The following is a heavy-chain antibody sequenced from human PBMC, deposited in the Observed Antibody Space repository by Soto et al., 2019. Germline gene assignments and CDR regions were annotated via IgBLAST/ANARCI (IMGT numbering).Heavy chain of an antibody. J-gene: IGHJ5*02. V-gene: IGHV3-23*01. CDR3: AKLSRGYYDSSGYRFDP. D-gene: IGHD3-22*01. Sequence: PGGSLRLSCAASGFTFSSYAMSWVRQAPGKGLEWVSAISGSGGSTYYADSVKGRFTISRDNSKNTPYLQMNSLRAEDTAVYYCAKLSRGYYDSSGYRFDPWGQGTLVTVSS. CDR2: ISGSGGST. CDR1: GFTFSSYA.